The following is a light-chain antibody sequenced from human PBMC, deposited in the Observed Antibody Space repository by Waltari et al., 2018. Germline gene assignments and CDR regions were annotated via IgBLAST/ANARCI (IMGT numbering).Light chain of an antibody. V-gene: IGLV3-1*01. CDR1: KLGDKY. CDR2: EDT. J-gene: IGLJ2*01. CDR3: QAWDSRTEV. Sequence: SYELTQPPSVSVSPGQTASITCSGDKLGDKYACWYQQRPGQSPVLVIYEDTKRPSGIPGRFSGSNSGNTATLTISGTQAIDEADYYCQAWDSRTEVFGGGTKLTVL.